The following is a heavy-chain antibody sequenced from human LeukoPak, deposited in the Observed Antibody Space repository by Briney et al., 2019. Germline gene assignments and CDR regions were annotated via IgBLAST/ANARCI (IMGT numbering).Heavy chain of an antibody. CDR1: GFTISGNY. CDR2: IYTDDNT. CDR3: ARYDGNLLRHY. J-gene: IGHJ4*02. V-gene: IGHV3-53*03. Sequence: PGGSLRLSCAASGFTISGNYMIWVRQPPGQGLEFVSVIYTDDNTLYADSVKGRFTISRDRSKNTLYLQMNNLIVEDTAVYYCARYDGNLLRHYWGQGTLVTVSS. D-gene: IGHD3-22*01.